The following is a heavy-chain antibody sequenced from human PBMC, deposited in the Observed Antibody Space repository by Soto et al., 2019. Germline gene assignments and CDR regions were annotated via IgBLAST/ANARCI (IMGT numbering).Heavy chain of an antibody. V-gene: IGHV1-69*12. CDR3: ARHVPAAGYYYGMDV. Sequence: QVQLVQSGAEVKKPGSSVNVSCKASGGTFSSYAISWVRQAPGQGLEWMGGIIPIFGTANYAQKFQVRVTITADESTSTAYMELSSLRSDDTAVYYCARHVPAAGYYYGMDVWGQGTTVTVSS. CDR2: IIPIFGTA. J-gene: IGHJ6*02. CDR1: GGTFSSYA. D-gene: IGHD2-2*01.